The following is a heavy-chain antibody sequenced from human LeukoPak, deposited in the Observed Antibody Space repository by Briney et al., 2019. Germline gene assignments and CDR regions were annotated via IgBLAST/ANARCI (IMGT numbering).Heavy chain of an antibody. CDR2: INPSGGST. Sequence: APVKVSCKASGYTFTSYYMHWVRQAPEQGLEWMGIINPSGGSTSYAQKFQGRVTMTRDTSTSTVYMELSSLRSEDTAVYYCARENPYCSGGSCYSYSYYYYYGMDVWGQGTTVTVSS. V-gene: IGHV1-46*01. D-gene: IGHD2-15*01. CDR1: GYTFTSYY. J-gene: IGHJ6*02. CDR3: ARENPYCSGGSCYSYSYYYYYGMDV.